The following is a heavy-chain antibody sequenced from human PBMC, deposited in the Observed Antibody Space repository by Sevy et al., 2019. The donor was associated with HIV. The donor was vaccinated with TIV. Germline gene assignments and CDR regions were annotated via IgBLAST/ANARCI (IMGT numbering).Heavy chain of an antibody. J-gene: IGHJ6*02. CDR2: ISAYNGNT. CDR1: GYTFTSYG. Sequence: ASVKVSCKASGYTFTSYGISWVRQAPGQGLEWMGWISAYNGNTNYAQKLQGRVTMTTDTSTSTAYMELRSLRSDDTGVYYCARSRYDSSGYYFYYYGMDVWGQGTTVTVSS. V-gene: IGHV1-18*01. CDR3: ARSRYDSSGYYFYYYGMDV. D-gene: IGHD3-22*01.